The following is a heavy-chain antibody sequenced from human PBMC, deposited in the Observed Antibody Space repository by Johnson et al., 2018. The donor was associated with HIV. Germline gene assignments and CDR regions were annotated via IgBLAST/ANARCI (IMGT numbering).Heavy chain of an antibody. V-gene: IGHV3-20*04. J-gene: IGHJ3*02. Sequence: VQLVESGGSVVRPGGSLRLSCATSGFTFNDYGMSWVRQVPGKGLEWVSDINWNGGRTGYADSVKGRFTISRDNAKNSLYLQMNSLRAEDTAVYYCARYIILYWKAFDIWGQGTMVTVSS. CDR3: ARYIILYWKAFDI. D-gene: IGHD1-1*01. CDR2: INWNGGRT. CDR1: GFTFNDYG.